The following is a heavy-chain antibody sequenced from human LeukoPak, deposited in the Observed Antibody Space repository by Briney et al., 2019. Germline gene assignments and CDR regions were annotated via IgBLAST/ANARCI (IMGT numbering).Heavy chain of an antibody. CDR2: IYYSGST. CDR1: GGSFSGYD. Sequence: NSSETLSLTCAVYGGSFSGYDWSWIRQPPGKGLEWIGSIYYSGSTYYNASLKSRVTISVDTSKNQFSLKLSSVTAADTAVYYCARDPHWGGSAFDIWGQGTMVTVSS. V-gene: IGHV4-34*01. CDR3: ARDPHWGGSAFDI. J-gene: IGHJ3*02. D-gene: IGHD7-27*01.